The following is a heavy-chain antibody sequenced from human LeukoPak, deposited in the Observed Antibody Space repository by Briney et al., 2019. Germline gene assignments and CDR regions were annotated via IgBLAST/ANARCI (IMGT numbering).Heavy chain of an antibody. CDR3: ARMTTGHDF. J-gene: IGHJ4*02. D-gene: IGHD4-17*01. V-gene: IGHV4-34*01. CDR2: VNHSGYT. Sequence: SETLSLTCAVSGTSFSSYYWSWIRQPPGKGLEWIGEVNHSGYTNDNPSLKSQVTISVDTSKNQFSLRLRSVTAADTAVYFCARMTTGHDFWGQGTLVTVSS. CDR1: GTSFSSYY.